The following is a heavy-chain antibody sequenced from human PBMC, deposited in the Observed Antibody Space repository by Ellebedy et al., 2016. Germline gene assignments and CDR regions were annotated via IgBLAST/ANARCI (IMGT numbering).Heavy chain of an antibody. CDR2: ISGSGGST. Sequence: GESLKISCAASGFTFSSYAMSWVRQAPGKGLEWVSAISGSGGSTYYADSVKGRFTISRDNSKNTLYLKMNSLRAEDTAVYYCAKVLKGLATAPTARAHYWGQGTLVTVSS. D-gene: IGHD5-12*01. V-gene: IGHV3-23*01. CDR1: GFTFSSYA. J-gene: IGHJ4*02. CDR3: AKVLKGLATAPTARAHY.